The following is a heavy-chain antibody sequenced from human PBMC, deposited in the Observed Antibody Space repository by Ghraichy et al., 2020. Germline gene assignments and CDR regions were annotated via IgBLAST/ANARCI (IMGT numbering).Heavy chain of an antibody. CDR1: GGSITNYY. CDR3: ARVPLNHAYYYYAMDV. V-gene: IGHV4-59*12. Sequence: SQTLSLTCTVSGGSITNYYWSWIRQPPGKGLEWIGYIYGSGSTNYNPSLKSRVTISVDTSKTQLSLNLSSVTAADTAVYYCARVPLNHAYYYYAMDVWGQGTTVTVSS. J-gene: IGHJ6*02. CDR2: IYGSGST.